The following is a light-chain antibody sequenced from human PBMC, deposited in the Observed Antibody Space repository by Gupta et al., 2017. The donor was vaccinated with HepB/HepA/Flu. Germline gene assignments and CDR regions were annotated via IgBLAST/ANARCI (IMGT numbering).Light chain of an antibody. CDR1: SSTIGTNT. V-gene: IGLV1-44*01. CDR3: SLLDASTHVV. Sequence: SVLRQPPSAPGATGSRPTFSCSGTSSTIGTNTVYWYQQLPGSAPRLLIYLTIQRPSGVSDRFSGSKSGTSASLAINRLQAEDEATYFCSLLDASTHVVFGGGTKVTVL. CDR2: LTI. J-gene: IGLJ2*01.